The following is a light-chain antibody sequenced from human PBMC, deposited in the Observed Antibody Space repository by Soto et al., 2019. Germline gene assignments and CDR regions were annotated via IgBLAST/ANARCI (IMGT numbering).Light chain of an antibody. Sequence: QPVLTQPPSVSGAPGQRFTISCTGSSSNIGAGYDVHWYQHLPGTAPKLLIRGNNNRPSGVPDRFSVSKSATSASLAITGLQADDGADYYCQSYDTSLRGSVFGEGTQVTVL. V-gene: IGLV1-40*01. CDR1: SSNIGAGYD. CDR2: GNN. CDR3: QSYDTSLRGSV. J-gene: IGLJ2*01.